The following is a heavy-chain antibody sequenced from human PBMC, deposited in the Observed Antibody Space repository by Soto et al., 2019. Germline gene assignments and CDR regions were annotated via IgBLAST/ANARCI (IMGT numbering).Heavy chain of an antibody. Sequence: GGSLRLSCAASGFTFNNYGMHWVRQAPGKGLEWVAVIWSDGSTNYYADSAKGRFTISRDNSENTLFLQMNSLRVEDTALYYCARNLRSGSYRPPDYWGQGTLVTVSS. CDR2: IWSDGSTN. V-gene: IGHV3-33*02. J-gene: IGHJ4*02. D-gene: IGHD1-26*01. CDR3: ARNLRSGSYRPPDY. CDR1: GFTFNNYG.